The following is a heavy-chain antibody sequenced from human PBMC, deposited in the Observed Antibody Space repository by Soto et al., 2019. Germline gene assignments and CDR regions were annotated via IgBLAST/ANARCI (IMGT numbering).Heavy chain of an antibody. CDR2: TYYRSKWYH. J-gene: IGHJ4*02. Sequence: SQALSLTCAISGDSVSRNSAPWNWLKRPPWSGLEGLGRTYYRSKWYHDSALSLKSRIVLNPDTSKHQFSLQLSSVSPEDTAVYYCARGGFGVAVAIFDSWGQGTLVTVSS. CDR3: ARGGFGVAVAIFDS. D-gene: IGHD6-19*01. V-gene: IGHV6-1*01. CDR1: GDSVSRNSAP.